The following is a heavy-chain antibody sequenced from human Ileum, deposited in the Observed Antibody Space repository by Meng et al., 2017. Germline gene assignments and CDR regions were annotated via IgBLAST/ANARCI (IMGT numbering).Heavy chain of an antibody. J-gene: IGHJ2*01. V-gene: IGHV4-61*01. Sequence: VQVQHSGPGPGRPSETLSLSCVVSGGSVSSGSYYWSWIRQSPGKGLEWIGYIYHTGSAHYKSPLWSRVTMSIDTPKNQFSLELKSVTTADTAMYYCTYRLAVSPQDWYFDVWGRGTLVTVSS. CDR3: TYRLAVSPQDWYFDV. CDR2: IYHTGSA. D-gene: IGHD6-19*01. CDR1: GGSVSSGSYY.